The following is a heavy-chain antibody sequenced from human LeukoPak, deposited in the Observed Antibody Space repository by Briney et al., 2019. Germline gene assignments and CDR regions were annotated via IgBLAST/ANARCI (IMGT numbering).Heavy chain of an antibody. Sequence: SETLSLTCAVYGGSFSGYYWSWIRQPPGKGLEWIGEINHSGSTNYNPSLKSRVTISVDTSKNQFSLKLSSVTAADTAVYYCARGGLYYYGSGSYYNSRYYYYMDVWGKGTTVTISS. V-gene: IGHV4-34*01. D-gene: IGHD3-10*01. CDR1: GGSFSGYY. J-gene: IGHJ6*03. CDR3: ARGGLYYYGSGSYYNSRYYYYMDV. CDR2: INHSGST.